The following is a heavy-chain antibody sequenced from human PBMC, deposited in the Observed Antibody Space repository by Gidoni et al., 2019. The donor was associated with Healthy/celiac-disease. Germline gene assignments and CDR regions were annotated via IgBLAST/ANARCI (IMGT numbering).Heavy chain of an antibody. J-gene: IGHJ3*02. CDR2: ISSSGSTI. Sequence: ASGFTFSDYYMSWIREAPGKGLEWVSYISSSGSTIYCADSGKGRFTISRDNAKNSLYLQMNSLRAEDTTVYYCARSDEKYNSSSYHAFDIWGQGTMVTVSS. CDR3: ARSDEKYNSSSYHAFDI. CDR1: GFTFSDYY. V-gene: IGHV3-11*01. D-gene: IGHD6-6*01.